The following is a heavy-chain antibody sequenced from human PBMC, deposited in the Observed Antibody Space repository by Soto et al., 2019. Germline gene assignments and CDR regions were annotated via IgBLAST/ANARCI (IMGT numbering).Heavy chain of an antibody. V-gene: IGHV3-33*01. CDR1: GFTFSSYG. D-gene: IGHD3-10*01. Sequence: PWGSLRLSCAASGFTFSSYGMHWVRQAPGKGLEWVAVIWYDGSNKYYADSVKGRFTISRDNSKNTLYLQMNSLRAEDTAVYYCASTVGRITMVRGAPNYYGMDVWGQGTTVTVSS. CDR2: IWYDGSNK. CDR3: ASTVGRITMVRGAPNYYGMDV. J-gene: IGHJ6*02.